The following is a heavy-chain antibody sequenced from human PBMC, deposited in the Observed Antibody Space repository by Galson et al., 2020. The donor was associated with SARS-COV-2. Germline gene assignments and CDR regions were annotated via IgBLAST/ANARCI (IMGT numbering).Heavy chain of an antibody. J-gene: IGHJ5*02. Sequence: KLGESLKISCAASGFTFSSYSMNWVRQAPGKGLEWVSSISSSSSYIYYADSVKGRFTISRDNAKNSLYLQMNSLRAEDTAVYYCARDGLGVVVPAAKLGKYNWFDPWGQGTLVTVSS. CDR1: GFTFSSYS. CDR2: ISSSSSYI. V-gene: IGHV3-21*01. D-gene: IGHD2-2*01. CDR3: ARDGLGVVVPAAKLGKYNWFDP.